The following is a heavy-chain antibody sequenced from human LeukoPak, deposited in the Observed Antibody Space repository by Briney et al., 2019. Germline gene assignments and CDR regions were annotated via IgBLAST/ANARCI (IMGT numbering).Heavy chain of an antibody. Sequence: PGGSLILSCAASGFTFSSYAMSWVRQAPEKGLELVSAISGSGGSTYCADSVKGRFTISRDNSKNTLYLQMNSLRAEIMAVYYFAKEDYQLLPFDYWGQGTLLTVSS. D-gene: IGHD2-2*01. J-gene: IGHJ4*02. CDR3: AKEDYQLLPFDY. CDR1: GFTFSSYA. CDR2: ISGSGGST. V-gene: IGHV3-23*01.